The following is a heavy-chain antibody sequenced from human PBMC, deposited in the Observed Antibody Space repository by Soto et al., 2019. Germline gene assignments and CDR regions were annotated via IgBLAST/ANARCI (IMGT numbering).Heavy chain of an antibody. V-gene: IGHV1-8*01. J-gene: IGHJ6*02. D-gene: IGHD3-10*01. CDR2: MNPNGGNT. Sequence: ASVKVSCKASGYTFTSYDINWVRQATGQGLEWMGWMNPNGGNTGYAQKFQGRVTMTRNTSISTAYMELSSLRSEDTAVYYCARGSALSGGYYYYGMDVWGQGTTVTVSS. CDR1: GYTFTSYD. CDR3: ARGSALSGGYYYYGMDV.